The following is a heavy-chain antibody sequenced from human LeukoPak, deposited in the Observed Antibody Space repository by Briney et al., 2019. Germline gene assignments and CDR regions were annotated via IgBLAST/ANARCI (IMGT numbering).Heavy chain of an antibody. Sequence: ASVKVSCKASGYTFSGYYMHWVRQAPGQGLEWMGWVNPNSGGTNYAQKFRGRVTMTRDTSISTAYMELSRLRSDDTAVYYCARVTGYYYENTGYYHHAFDIWGQGTMVTVSS. J-gene: IGHJ3*02. CDR1: GYTFSGYY. CDR2: VNPNSGGT. D-gene: IGHD3-22*01. CDR3: ARVTGYYYENTGYYHHAFDI. V-gene: IGHV1-2*02.